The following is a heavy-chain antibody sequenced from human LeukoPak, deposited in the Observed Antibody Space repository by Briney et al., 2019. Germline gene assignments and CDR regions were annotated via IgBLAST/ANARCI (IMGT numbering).Heavy chain of an antibody. Sequence: ASVKVSCKASGYTFTGYYMHWVRQAPGQGLEWMGWINPNSGGTNYAQKFQGRVTMTRDTSISTAYMDLSRLRSDDTAVYYCARESGSGASSYYYDSSGHLYFDYWGQGTLVTVSS. CDR2: INPNSGGT. V-gene: IGHV1-2*02. CDR1: GYTFTGYY. J-gene: IGHJ4*02. D-gene: IGHD3-22*01. CDR3: ARESGSGASSYYYDSSGHLYFDY.